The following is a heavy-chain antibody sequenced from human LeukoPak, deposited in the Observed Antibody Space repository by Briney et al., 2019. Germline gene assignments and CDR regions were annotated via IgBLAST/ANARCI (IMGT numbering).Heavy chain of an antibody. CDR1: GGTFSSYA. CDR3: ARVDYGGNVNFDY. Sequence: SEKVSCKASGGTFSSYAISWVRQAPGQGLEWMGGIIPIFGTANYAQKFQGRVTITADKSTSTAYMELSSLRSEDTAVYYCARVDYGGNVNFDYWGQGTLVTVSS. V-gene: IGHV1-69*06. D-gene: IGHD4-23*01. CDR2: IIPIFGTA. J-gene: IGHJ4*02.